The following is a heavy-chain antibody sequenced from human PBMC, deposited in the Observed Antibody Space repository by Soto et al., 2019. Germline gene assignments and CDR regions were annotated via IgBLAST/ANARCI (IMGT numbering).Heavy chain of an antibody. CDR1: GFTFSTYG. J-gene: IGHJ4*02. CDR2: ISSDGNNK. Sequence: GGSLRLSCAASGFTFSTYGMHWVRQAPGKGLEWVAVISSDGNNKYYADSVKGRFTISRDNSKNMLYLQMNSLRAEDTAVYYCANSYCSGSSCPLSPLDYWGQGTLVTVSS. CDR3: ANSYCSGSSCPLSPLDY. D-gene: IGHD2-15*01. V-gene: IGHV3-30*18.